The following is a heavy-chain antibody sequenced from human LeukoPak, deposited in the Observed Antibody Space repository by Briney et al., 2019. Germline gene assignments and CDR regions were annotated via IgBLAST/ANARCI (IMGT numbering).Heavy chain of an antibody. J-gene: IGHJ4*02. CDR2: IKQDGTEK. V-gene: IGHV3-7*01. CDR1: GFTFSSYW. D-gene: IGHD3-9*01. CDR3: ARSPSGVLRYFDWPFDY. Sequence: GGSLRLSCADSGFTFSSYWMRWVRQTPGKGLEWVASIKQDGTEKYYVDSVRGRITISRDNAKNSLYLQVNSLRAEDTAVYYCARSPSGVLRYFDWPFDYWGQGTLVTVSS.